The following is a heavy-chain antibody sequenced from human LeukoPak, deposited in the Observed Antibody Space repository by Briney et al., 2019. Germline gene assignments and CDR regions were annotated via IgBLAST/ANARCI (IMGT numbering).Heavy chain of an antibody. Sequence: GGSLRLSCAASGFTFSSHAMHWVRQAPGKGLEWVAVISYDGSNKYYADSVKGRFTISRDNSKNTLYLQMNSLRAEDTAVYYCARASGVGYDSSGYLDYWGLGTLVTVSS. CDR3: ARASGVGYDSSGYLDY. CDR2: ISYDGSNK. CDR1: GFTFSSHA. V-gene: IGHV3-30-3*01. J-gene: IGHJ4*02. D-gene: IGHD3-22*01.